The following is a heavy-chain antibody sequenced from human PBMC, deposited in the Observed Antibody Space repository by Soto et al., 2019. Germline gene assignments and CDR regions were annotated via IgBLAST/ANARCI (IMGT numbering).Heavy chain of an antibody. J-gene: IGHJ4*02. D-gene: IGHD3-10*01. CDR1: GYTFTGYY. Sequence: GASVKVSCKASGYTFTGYYMHWVRQAPGQGLEWMGWINPNSGGTNYAQKFQGWVTMTRDTSISTAYMELSRLRSDDTAVYYCAREDSRYGSGSYLPSDYWGRGTLVTVSS. CDR3: AREDSRYGSGSYLPSDY. V-gene: IGHV1-2*04. CDR2: INPNSGGT.